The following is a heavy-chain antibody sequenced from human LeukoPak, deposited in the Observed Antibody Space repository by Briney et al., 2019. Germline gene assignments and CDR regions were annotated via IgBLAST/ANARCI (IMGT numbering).Heavy chain of an antibody. V-gene: IGHV1-69*13. CDR2: IIPIFGTA. J-gene: IGHJ4*02. D-gene: IGHD2-2*02. CDR3: AGTKFYCSSTSCYMNY. CDR1: GGTFSSYA. Sequence: ASVKVSCKASGGTFSSYAISWVRQAPGQGLEWMGGIIPIFGTANYAQKFQGRVTITADESTSTAYMELSSLRSEDTAVYYCAGTKFYCSSTSCYMNYWGQGTLVTVSS.